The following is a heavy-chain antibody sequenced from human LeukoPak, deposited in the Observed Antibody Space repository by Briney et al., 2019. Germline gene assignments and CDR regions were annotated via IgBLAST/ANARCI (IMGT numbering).Heavy chain of an antibody. Sequence: PSETLSLTCTVSGGSISSSSYYWGWIRQPPGKGLEWIGSIYYSGSTYYNPSLKSRVTISVDTSKNQFSLKLSSVTAADTAVYYCARDSSSDNDYWGQGTLVTVSS. CDR2: IYYSGST. CDR1: GGSISSSSYY. J-gene: IGHJ4*02. D-gene: IGHD6-13*01. V-gene: IGHV4-39*07. CDR3: ARDSSSDNDY.